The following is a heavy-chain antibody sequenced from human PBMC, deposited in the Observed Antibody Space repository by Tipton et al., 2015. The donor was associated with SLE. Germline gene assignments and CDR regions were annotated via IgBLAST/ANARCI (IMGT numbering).Heavy chain of an antibody. Sequence: TLSLTCAVYGGSLSGYYWNWIRQPPGGGLGWIGEITNGGSTNYNSSLESRVTMSLDTSKNQFSLKLTSVTAADTATFYCARRVVTGNFLAYWGQGTLVTVSS. J-gene: IGHJ4*02. D-gene: IGHD3-9*01. CDR2: ITNGGST. CDR3: ARRVVTGNFLAY. CDR1: GGSLSGYY. V-gene: IGHV4-34*01.